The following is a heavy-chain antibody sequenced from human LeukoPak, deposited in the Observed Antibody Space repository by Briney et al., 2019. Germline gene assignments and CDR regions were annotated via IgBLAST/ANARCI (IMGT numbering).Heavy chain of an antibody. CDR3: AREAFSSSWYFP. CDR1: GFTFSSYS. D-gene: IGHD6-13*01. CDR2: ISSSSSYI. Sequence: GGSLRLSCAASGFTFSSYSMNWVRQAPGKGLEWVSSISSSSSYIYYADSVKGRFTISRDNAKNSLYLQMNSLRAEGTAVYYCAREAFSSSWYFPWGQGTLVTVSS. J-gene: IGHJ5*02. V-gene: IGHV3-21*01.